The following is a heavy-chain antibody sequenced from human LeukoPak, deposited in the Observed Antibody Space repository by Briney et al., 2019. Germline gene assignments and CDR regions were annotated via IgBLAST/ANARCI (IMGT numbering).Heavy chain of an antibody. Sequence: SETLSLTCAVYGGSFSGYYWSWIRQPPGKGLEWIGEINRSGSTNYNPSLKSRVTISVDTSKNQFSLKLSSVTAADTAVYYCARGTMTTVTYYFDYWGQGTLVTVSS. CDR1: GGSFSGYY. CDR2: INRSGST. CDR3: ARGTMTTVTYYFDY. D-gene: IGHD4-17*01. J-gene: IGHJ4*02. V-gene: IGHV4-34*01.